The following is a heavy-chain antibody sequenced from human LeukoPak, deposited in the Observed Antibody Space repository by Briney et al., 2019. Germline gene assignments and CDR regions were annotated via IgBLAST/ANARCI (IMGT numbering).Heavy chain of an antibody. J-gene: IGHJ4*02. CDR2: IWYDGSNK. CDR3: ARVGTTGIDFDY. Sequence: GGSLRLSCAASGFTFSSYGMHWVRQAPGKGLEWVAVIWYDGSNKYYADSVKGRFTISRDNSKNTLYLQMNSLRDEDTAVYYCARVGTTGIDFDYWGEGTLVTVSS. CDR1: GFTFSSYG. V-gene: IGHV3-33*01. D-gene: IGHD1-1*01.